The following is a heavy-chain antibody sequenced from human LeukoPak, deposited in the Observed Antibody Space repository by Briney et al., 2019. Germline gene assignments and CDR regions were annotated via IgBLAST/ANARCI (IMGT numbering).Heavy chain of an antibody. Sequence: GGSLRLSCAASGFTFSSYGMHWVRQAPGKGLEWVAVIWYDGSNKYYADSVKGRFTISRDNSKNTLYLQMNSLRAEDTAVYYCARTTYYYDSSGYYYGYYYYGMDVWGQGTTVTVSS. D-gene: IGHD3-22*01. CDR1: GFTFSSYG. V-gene: IGHV3-33*01. CDR3: ARTTYYYDSSGYYYGYYYYGMDV. J-gene: IGHJ6*02. CDR2: IWYDGSNK.